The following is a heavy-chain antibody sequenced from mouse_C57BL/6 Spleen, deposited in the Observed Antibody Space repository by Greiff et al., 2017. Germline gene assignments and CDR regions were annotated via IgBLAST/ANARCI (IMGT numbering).Heavy chain of an antibody. CDR3: ARAYASSYYFDY. J-gene: IGHJ2*01. V-gene: IGHV1-53*01. CDR2: INPRNGGT. Sequence: QVQLQQSGAELVKPGASVKLSCKASGYTFTSYWMHWVKQRPGQGLEWIGNINPRNGGTNYNEKFKSKATLTVDKSSSTAYMQLSSLTSEDSAVYYCARAYASSYYFDYWGQGTTLTVSS. CDR1: GYTFTSYW. D-gene: IGHD1-1*01.